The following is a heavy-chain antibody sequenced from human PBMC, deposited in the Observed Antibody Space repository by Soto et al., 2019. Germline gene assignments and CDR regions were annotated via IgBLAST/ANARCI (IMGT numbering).Heavy chain of an antibody. D-gene: IGHD3-10*01. Sequence: VGSLRLSYSAWGLRFRIYAMHWLRRAPEKGLEYVAGIRSIGGDTLYADSVKGRFTISRDQPKNTVFLQMSSLRIEDTSVYNGVKGRRGEQDFDAMDFWG. CDR1: GLRFRIYA. V-gene: IGHV3-64D*06. J-gene: IGHJ6*01. CDR2: IRSIGGDT. CDR3: VKGRRGEQDFDAMDF.